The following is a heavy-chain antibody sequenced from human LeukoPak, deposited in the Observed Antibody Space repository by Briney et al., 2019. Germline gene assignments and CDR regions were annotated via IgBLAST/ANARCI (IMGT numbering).Heavy chain of an antibody. V-gene: IGHV4-59*01. CDR3: AREGSGSYYPIFDY. CDR2: IYYSGST. D-gene: IGHD3-10*01. J-gene: IGHJ4*02. CDR1: GGSISSYY. Sequence: PSETLSLTCTVSGGSISSYYWSWIRQPPGKGLEWIGYIYYSGSTNYNPSLKSRVTISVDTSKNQFSLKLSSVTAADTAVYYCAREGSGSYYPIFDYWGQGTLVTVSS.